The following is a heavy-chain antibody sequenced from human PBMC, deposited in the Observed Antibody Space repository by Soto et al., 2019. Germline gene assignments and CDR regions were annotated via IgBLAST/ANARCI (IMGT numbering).Heavy chain of an antibody. CDR3: TRGLGHQVLAFDY. CDR2: IKSKTDGGRT. Sequence: EVQLVESGGGLVKPGGSLRLSCTASGFTFNNAWLRWVRQAPGKGLEWVGRIKSKTDGGRTEDAAPVRFTFSISRADSEKMLYLQMHSLKNEDTSVYYCTRGLGHQVLAFDYWGQGTLLTVSS. J-gene: IGHJ4*02. V-gene: IGHV3-15*01. CDR1: GFTFNNAW. D-gene: IGHD7-27*01.